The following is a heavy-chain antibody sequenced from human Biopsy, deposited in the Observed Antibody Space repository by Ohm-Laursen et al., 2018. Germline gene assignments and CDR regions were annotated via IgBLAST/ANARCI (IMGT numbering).Heavy chain of an antibody. Sequence: GASVKVSCKASGYNFISYSINWVRQAPGQGLEWMGWIRPLNGDTKYGQKFQDRVTMTTDTSTSTVYMDLSSLTFDDSAVYYCARGPRGLVVITTTALYFDYWGQGNLVTVSS. CDR1: GYNFISYS. J-gene: IGHJ4*02. D-gene: IGHD3-22*01. V-gene: IGHV1-18*01. CDR2: IRPLNGDT. CDR3: ARGPRGLVVITTTALYFDY.